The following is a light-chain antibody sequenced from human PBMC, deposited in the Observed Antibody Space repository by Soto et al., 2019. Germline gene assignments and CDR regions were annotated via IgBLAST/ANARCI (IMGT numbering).Light chain of an antibody. Sequence: DIQMTQTPSSLSASVRDIDTITCRASQNIDRYLHWYQHKPGQAPTLLIFRASSLQRGVPTRFTGSGSGTHYTLVIDSLQPEDFATYFCQQTYSTPLTFGGGTSVEI. CDR2: RAS. CDR3: QQTYSTPLT. V-gene: IGKV1-39*01. CDR1: QNIDRY. J-gene: IGKJ4*01.